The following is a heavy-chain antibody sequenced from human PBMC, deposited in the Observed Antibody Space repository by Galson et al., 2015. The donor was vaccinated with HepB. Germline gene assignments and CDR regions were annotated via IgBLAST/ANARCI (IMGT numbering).Heavy chain of an antibody. J-gene: IGHJ4*02. CDR3: ARAGGNPPGAYCDY. CDR2: IWYDGSNK. V-gene: IGHV3-33*01. CDR1: GLTFSSYG. Sequence: SLRLSCAASGLTFSSYGMHWVRQAPGKGLEWVAVIWYDGSNKYYADSVKGRFTISRDNSKNTLYLQMNSLRAEDTAVYYCARAGGNPPGAYCDYWGQGTLVTVSS. D-gene: IGHD4-23*01.